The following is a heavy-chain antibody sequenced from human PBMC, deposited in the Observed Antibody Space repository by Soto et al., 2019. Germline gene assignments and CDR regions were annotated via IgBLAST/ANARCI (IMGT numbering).Heavy chain of an antibody. D-gene: IGHD2-15*01. Sequence: SVKVSCKASGGTFSSYAISWVRQAPGQGLEWMGGIIPIFGTANYAQKFQGRVTITAGESTSTAYMELSSLRSEDTAVYYCARSEDIVVVVAEGAFDIWGQGTMVTVSS. CDR2: IIPIFGTA. CDR1: GGTFSSYA. CDR3: ARSEDIVVVVAEGAFDI. V-gene: IGHV1-69*13. J-gene: IGHJ3*02.